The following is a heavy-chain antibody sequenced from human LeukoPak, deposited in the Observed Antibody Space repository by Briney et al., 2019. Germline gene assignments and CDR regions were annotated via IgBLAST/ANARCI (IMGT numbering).Heavy chain of an antibody. D-gene: IGHD2-15*01. V-gene: IGHV5-51*01. CDR3: ARQEYCSGGSCYTWFDP. J-gene: IGHJ5*02. Sequence: GGSLKISCKGSGYSINNYWIGWVRQMPGKGLEWMGIIYPADSDIRYSPSFQGQVTISADKSISTAYLQWSSLKASDTATYYCARQEYCSGGSCYTWFDPWGQGTLVAVSS. CDR2: IYPADSDI. CDR1: GYSINNYW.